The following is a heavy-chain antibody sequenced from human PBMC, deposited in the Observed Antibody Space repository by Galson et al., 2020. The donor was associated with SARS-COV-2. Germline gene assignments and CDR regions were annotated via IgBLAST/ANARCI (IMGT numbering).Heavy chain of an antibody. V-gene: IGHV1-18*01. D-gene: IGHD2-15*01. J-gene: IGHJ6*02. CDR2: ISAYNGNT. Sequence: ASVKVSCKASGYTFTSYGISWVRQAPGQGLEWMGWISAYNGNTNYAQKLQGRVTMTTDTSTSTAYMELRSLRSDDTAVYYCARDFVVVVAATPHYYYYGMDVWGQGTTVTVSS. CDR3: ARDFVVVVAATPHYYYYGMDV. CDR1: GYTFTSYG.